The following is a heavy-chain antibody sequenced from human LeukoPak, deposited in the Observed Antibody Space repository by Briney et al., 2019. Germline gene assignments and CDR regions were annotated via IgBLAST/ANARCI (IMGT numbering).Heavy chain of an antibody. CDR1: GFTFSSYA. CDR2: ISGSGGST. J-gene: IGHJ4*02. CDR3: ANSKGIAVAGTFDY. D-gene: IGHD6-19*01. V-gene: IGHV3-23*01. Sequence: GGSLRLSCAASGFTFSSYAMSWVRQAPGKGLEWVSAISGSGGSTYYADSVKGRFAMSRDNSKNTLYLQMNSLRAEDTAVYYCANSKGIAVAGTFDYWGQGTLVTVSS.